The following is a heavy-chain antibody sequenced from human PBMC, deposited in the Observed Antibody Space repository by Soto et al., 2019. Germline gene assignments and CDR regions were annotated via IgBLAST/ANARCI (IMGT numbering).Heavy chain of an antibody. J-gene: IGHJ4*02. D-gene: IGHD3-22*01. CDR2: ISYDGSNK. Sequence: QVQLVESGGGVVQPGRSLRLSCADSGFTFTDYGMHWVRQAPGKGLEWVAVISYDGSNKNYADSVKGRFTISRDNSKNKLYLQMNSLRAEDTAVYYCAKDTYYHDSSGYYGFDYWGQGTLVTVSS. CDR1: GFTFTDYG. V-gene: IGHV3-30*18. CDR3: AKDTYYHDSSGYYGFDY.